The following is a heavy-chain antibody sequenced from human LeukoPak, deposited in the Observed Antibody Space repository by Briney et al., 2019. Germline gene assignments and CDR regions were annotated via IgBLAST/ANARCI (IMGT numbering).Heavy chain of an antibody. CDR2: IYYSGIT. Sequence: PSQTLSLTCTVSGGSISIGGYYWSWIRQPPGKGLEWIGYIYYSGITYYNPSLKSRVTISVDTSKNQFSLYLSSVTAADTAVYYCVRVTSGEFADYWGQGTLVTVSS. CDR1: GGSISIGGYY. CDR3: VRVTSGEFADY. V-gene: IGHV4-31*03. J-gene: IGHJ4*02. D-gene: IGHD3-10*01.